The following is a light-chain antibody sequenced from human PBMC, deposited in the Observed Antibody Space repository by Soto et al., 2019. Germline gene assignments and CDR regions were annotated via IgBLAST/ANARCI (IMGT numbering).Light chain of an antibody. J-gene: IGKJ1*01. CDR3: QQSYSTLWT. CDR2: GIS. V-gene: IGKV3-15*01. CDR1: QSLTTY. Sequence: EVVMTQSPATLSVSPGETATLSCRASQSLTTYLAWYQQKPDQAPRLLIYGISTRATDVPARFSGSGSGTDFTLTISSLQPEDFATYYCQQSYSTLWTFGQGTKVDIK.